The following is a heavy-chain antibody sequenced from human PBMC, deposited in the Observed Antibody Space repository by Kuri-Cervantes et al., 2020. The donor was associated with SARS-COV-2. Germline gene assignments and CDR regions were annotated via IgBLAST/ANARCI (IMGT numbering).Heavy chain of an antibody. CDR2: IYSCGST. D-gene: IGHD3-3*01. V-gene: IGHV3-66*03. J-gene: IGHJ4*02. CDR1: GFTVSSNY. CDR3: ARARGGFLEWLLF. Sequence: GESLKISCAASGFTVSSNYMSWVRQAPGKGLEWVSVIYSCGSTYYADSVKGRFTISRDNSKNTLYLQINSLRAEDTAVYYCARARGGFLEWLLFWGQGALVTVSS.